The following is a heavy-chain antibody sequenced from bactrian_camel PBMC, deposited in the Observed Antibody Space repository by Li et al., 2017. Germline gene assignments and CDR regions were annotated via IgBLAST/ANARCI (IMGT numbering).Heavy chain of an antibody. D-gene: IGHD6*01. Sequence: VQLVESGGGSVRAGGSLRLSCAASGFTFSSYWMYWVRQAPGKGLEWVSTIDISGGTTLYADTLKGRYTISRDNAKNTVYLQMDSLKPEDTAVYYCAAYYGGTGDCMVIGGILSPTHNRMQYWGKGTQVTVS. V-gene: IGHV3S1*01. J-gene: IGHJ7*01. CDR2: IDISGGTT. CDR1: GFTFSSYW.